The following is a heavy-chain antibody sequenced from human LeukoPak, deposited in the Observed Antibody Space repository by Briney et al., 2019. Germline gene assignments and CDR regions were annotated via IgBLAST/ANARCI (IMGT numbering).Heavy chain of an antibody. V-gene: IGHV1-2*02. CDR2: ILPNGGGT. CDR3: ARGEKQVADY. CDR1: GYTLTELS. Sequence: ASVKVSCKVSGYTLTELSIHWVRQAPGQGLEWMGWILPNGGGTEYSQKFQGRLTVTRDTSITTAYMELTSLTSDDTAVYFCARGEKQVADYWGQGTLVTVSS. J-gene: IGHJ4*02. D-gene: IGHD6-13*01.